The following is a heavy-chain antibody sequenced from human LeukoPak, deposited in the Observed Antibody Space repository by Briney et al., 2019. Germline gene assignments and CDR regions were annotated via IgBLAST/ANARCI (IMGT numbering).Heavy chain of an antibody. D-gene: IGHD6-6*01. CDR1: GGSISMSTYY. CDR2: IHFSGNS. Sequence: PSETLSLNCTVSGGSISMSTYYWGWIRQPPGKGLECIGSIHFSGNSYYNPSPSLKSRVTISVDTSKNQFSLNVISVTAADTAVYYCARFTRSSSSHYYYYAMDVWGQGTTVTVSS. J-gene: IGHJ6*02. CDR3: ARFTRSSSSHYYYYAMDV. V-gene: IGHV4-39*01.